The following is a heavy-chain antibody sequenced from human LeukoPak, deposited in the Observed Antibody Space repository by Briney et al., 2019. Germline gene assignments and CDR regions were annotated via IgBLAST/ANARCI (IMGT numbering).Heavy chain of an antibody. CDR3: AREISPADSSSAFDS. V-gene: IGHV4-34*01. J-gene: IGHJ4*02. Sequence: PSETLSLTCAVYGGSFSGYYWSWIRQPPGKGLEWIGEINHSGSTNYNPSLKSRVTISVDTSMNQFSLKLNSVTAADTAVYYCAREISPADSSSAFDSWGQGTLVTVSS. CDR2: INHSGST. CDR1: GGSFSGYY. D-gene: IGHD6-6*01.